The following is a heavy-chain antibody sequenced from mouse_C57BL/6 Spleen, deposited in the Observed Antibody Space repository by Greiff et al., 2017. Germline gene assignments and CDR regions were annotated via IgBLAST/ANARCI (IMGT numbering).Heavy chain of an antibody. J-gene: IGHJ2*01. V-gene: IGHV1-59*01. CDR1: GYTFTSYW. D-gene: IGHD1-1*01. CDR3: ARDGNHFDY. CDR2: IDPSASYT. Sequence: QVQLQQPGAELVRPGTSVKLSCKASGYTFTSYWMHWVKQRPGQGLEWIGVIDPSASYTNYNQKFKGKATLTVDTSSSTAYMQLSSLTSEDSAVYYCARDGNHFDYWGQGTTLTVSS.